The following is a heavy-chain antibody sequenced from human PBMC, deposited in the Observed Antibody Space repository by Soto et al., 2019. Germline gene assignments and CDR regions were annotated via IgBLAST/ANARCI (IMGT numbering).Heavy chain of an antibody. CDR3: ARGVPSLVLTYYDFWSGPSYWFDP. D-gene: IGHD3-3*01. CDR2: IYYSGST. CDR1: GGSISSGGYY. J-gene: IGHJ5*02. Sequence: PSETLSLTCTVSGGSISSGGYYWSWIRQHPGKGLEWIGYIYYSGSTYYNPSLKSRVTISVDTSKNQFSLKLSSVTAADTAVYYCARGVPSLVLTYYDFWSGPSYWFDPWGQGTLVTVSS. V-gene: IGHV4-31*03.